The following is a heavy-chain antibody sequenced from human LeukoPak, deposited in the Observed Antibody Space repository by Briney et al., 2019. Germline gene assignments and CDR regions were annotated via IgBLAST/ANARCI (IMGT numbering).Heavy chain of an antibody. Sequence: GASVKVSCKASGYTFTSYGISWVRQAPGQELEWMGWISAYNGNTNYAQKLQGRVTMTTDTSTSTAYMELRSLRSDDTTVYYCARDGYYDFWSGYSGYYFDYWGQGTLVTVSS. J-gene: IGHJ4*02. D-gene: IGHD3-3*01. CDR1: GYTFTSYG. CDR2: ISAYNGNT. CDR3: ARDGYYDFWSGYSGYYFDY. V-gene: IGHV1-18*01.